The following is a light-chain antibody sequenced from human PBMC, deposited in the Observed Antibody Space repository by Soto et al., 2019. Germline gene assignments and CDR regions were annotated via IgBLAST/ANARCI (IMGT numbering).Light chain of an antibody. CDR1: QNVSTY. Sequence: DIQMTQSPSSLSASVGDRVTITCRASQNVSTYLSWYQQRPGKAPKLLIYAASSLQSGVPSKFSGSGSGTDFTLTISSLQPEDCGTSVCQQSYTTPQITFGRGTRLEI. CDR3: QQSYTTPQIT. CDR2: AAS. V-gene: IGKV1-39*01. J-gene: IGKJ5*01.